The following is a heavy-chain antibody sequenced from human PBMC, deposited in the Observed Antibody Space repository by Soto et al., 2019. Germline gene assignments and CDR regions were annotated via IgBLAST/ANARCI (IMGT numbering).Heavy chain of an antibody. CDR2: MNPKSGDT. CDR1: GYTFTTYH. CDR3: ARGAPGMLPGWTYVGPFDP. Sequence: QVQLVQSGAEVKKPGASVKVSCKASGYTFTTYHINWVRQATGQGLEWMSWMNPKSGDTGYAQKFQGRVTMTINTSINTAYMELTSLRSEDTAVYYCARGAPGMLPGWTYVGPFDPWGQGTLVTVSS. J-gene: IGHJ5*02. D-gene: IGHD3-9*01. V-gene: IGHV1-8*01.